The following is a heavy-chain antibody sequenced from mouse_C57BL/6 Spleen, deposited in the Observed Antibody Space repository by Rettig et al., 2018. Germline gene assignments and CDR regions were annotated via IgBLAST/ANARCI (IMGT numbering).Heavy chain of an antibody. CDR3: ATGTYYFDY. D-gene: IGHD4-1*01. Sequence: QRPGHGLEWIGEILPGSGSTNYNEKFKGKATFTADTSSNTAYMQLSSLTTEDSAIYYCATGTYYFDYWGQGTTLTVSS. J-gene: IGHJ2*01. CDR2: ILPGSGST. V-gene: IGHV1-9*01.